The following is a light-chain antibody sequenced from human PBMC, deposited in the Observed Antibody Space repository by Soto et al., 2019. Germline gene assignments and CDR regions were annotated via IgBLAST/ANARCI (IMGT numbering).Light chain of an antibody. CDR2: RSS. V-gene: IGKV1-39*01. Sequence: DIQMPQSPSSLSVSIGDRVIITCRASQSISTYLNWYQYKPGKAPRLVIFRSSTLQSGVPSRFSGRGSGTDFTLTISSLQPEDFATYFCQQTFSTYVSFGGGTRVEI. CDR3: QQTFSTYVS. CDR1: QSISTY. J-gene: IGKJ4*01.